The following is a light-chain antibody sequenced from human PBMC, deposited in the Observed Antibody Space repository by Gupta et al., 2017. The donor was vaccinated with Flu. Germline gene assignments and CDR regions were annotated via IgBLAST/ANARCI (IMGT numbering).Light chain of an antibody. CDR3: ASQHSSTNRWV. V-gene: IGLV3-19*01. Sequence: ETSTTTGNCSRVRGDYTSCYQQTTAQAPILLIFSNNKRNSGIPDRFSGSNSGATASLTITGAQAEDEADYYCASQHSSTNRWVFGGGTKLTVL. J-gene: IGLJ3*02. CDR1: RVRGDY. CDR2: SNN.